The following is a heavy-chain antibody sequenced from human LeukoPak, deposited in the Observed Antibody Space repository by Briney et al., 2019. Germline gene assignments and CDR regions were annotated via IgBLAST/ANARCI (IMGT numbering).Heavy chain of an antibody. J-gene: IGHJ4*02. D-gene: IGHD3-10*01. CDR1: GGSFSGYY. V-gene: IGHV4-34*01. CDR2: INHSGST. CDR3: ASAETMVRGVSGY. Sequence: SEALSLTCAVYGGSFSGYYWSWIRQPPGKGLEWIGEINHSGSTTYIPSLKSRVTISVDTSKNQFSLKLSSVTAADTAVYYCASAETMVRGVSGYWGQGTLVTV.